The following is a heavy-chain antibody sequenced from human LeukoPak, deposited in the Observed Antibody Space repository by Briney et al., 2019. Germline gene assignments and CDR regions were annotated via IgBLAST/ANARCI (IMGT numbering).Heavy chain of an antibody. CDR2: ISPYNGNT. D-gene: IGHD2-15*01. CDR3: ARGYCGGGSCPPVY. J-gene: IGHJ4*02. V-gene: IGHV1-18*01. CDR1: GYTFTTYP. Sequence: ASVKVSCKASGYTFTTYPISWVRQVPGQGLEWMGWISPYNGNTNYAQKFQGRVTMTTDTSTSTAYMELRSLTSDDPAVYYCARGYCGGGSCPPVYWGQGTLVTVSS.